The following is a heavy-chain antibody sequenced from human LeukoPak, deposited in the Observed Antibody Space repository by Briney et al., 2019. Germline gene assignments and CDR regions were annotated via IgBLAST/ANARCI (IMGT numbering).Heavy chain of an antibody. CDR1: GFTFSSYS. CDR2: ISSSSSTI. V-gene: IGHV3-48*01. CDR3: ARDMVRGVLPYYYYYGMDA. J-gene: IGHJ6*02. D-gene: IGHD3-10*01. Sequence: GGSLRLSCAASGFTFSSYSMNWVRQAPGKGLEWVSYISSSSSTIYYADSVKGRFTISRGNAKNSLYLQMNSLRAEDTAVYYCARDMVRGVLPYYYYYGMDAWGQGTTVTVSS.